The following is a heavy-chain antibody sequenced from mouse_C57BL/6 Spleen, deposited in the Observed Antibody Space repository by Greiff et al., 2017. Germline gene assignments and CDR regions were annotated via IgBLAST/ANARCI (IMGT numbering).Heavy chain of an antibody. V-gene: IGHV1-39*01. CDR2: INPNYGTT. J-gene: IGHJ4*01. CDR3: APGSSSDYAMDY. D-gene: IGHD1-1*01. Sequence: VQLQQSGPELVKPGASVKISCKASGYSFTDYNMNWVKQSNGKSLEWIGVINPNYGTTSYNQKFKGKATLTVDQSSSTAYMQLNSLTSKDSAVXYCAPGSSSDYAMDYWGQGTSVTVSS. CDR1: GYSFTDYN.